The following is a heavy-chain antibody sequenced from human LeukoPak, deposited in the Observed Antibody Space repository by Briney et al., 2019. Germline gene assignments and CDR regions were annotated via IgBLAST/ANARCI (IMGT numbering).Heavy chain of an antibody. D-gene: IGHD6-19*01. Sequence: AAVKVSCMLSGYTLTELSLHWVRPAPRKGGEWVGGFDLEDGETLYAQTLQGRVTMTEETSTDTAYMELSSLRSEDTAVYYCETGVRYSSGWYYFDYWCQGTRVIVSS. CDR1: GYTLTELS. J-gene: IGHJ4*02. CDR2: FDLEDGET. V-gene: IGHV1-24*01. CDR3: ETGVRYSSGWYYFDY.